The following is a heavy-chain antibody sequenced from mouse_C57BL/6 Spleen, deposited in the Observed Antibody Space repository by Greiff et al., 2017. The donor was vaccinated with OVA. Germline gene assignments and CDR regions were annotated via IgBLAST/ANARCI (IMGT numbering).Heavy chain of an antibody. CDR2: INPSTGGT. D-gene: IGHD1-1*01. J-gene: IGHJ4*01. Sequence: EVKLQESGPELVKPGASVKISCKASGYSFTGYYMNWVKQSPEKSLEWIGEINPSTGGTTYNQKFKAKATLTVDKSSSTAYMQLKSLTSEDSAVYYCARTVVATRAMDYWGQGTSVTVSS. V-gene: IGHV1-42*01. CDR1: GYSFTGYY. CDR3: ARTVVATRAMDY.